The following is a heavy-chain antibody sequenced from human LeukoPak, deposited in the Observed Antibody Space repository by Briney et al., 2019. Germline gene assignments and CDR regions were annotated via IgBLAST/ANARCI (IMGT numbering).Heavy chain of an antibody. D-gene: IGHD3-10*01. CDR1: GYIFTSYW. Sequence: GESLQISCKASGYIFTSYWIGWVRQMPGKGLEWMGIIYPGDSDTRYRPSFQGQVTISADKSITTAYLQWSSLKASDTAMYYCARGLDHDIVGGYWGQGTLVTVSS. V-gene: IGHV5-51*01. J-gene: IGHJ4*02. CDR3: ARGLDHDIVGGY. CDR2: IYPGDSDT.